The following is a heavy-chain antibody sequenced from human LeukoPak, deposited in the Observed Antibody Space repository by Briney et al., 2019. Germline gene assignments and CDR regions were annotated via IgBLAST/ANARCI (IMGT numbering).Heavy chain of an antibody. CDR3: ARNLGYCSSTSCYGPHFDY. D-gene: IGHD2-2*01. Sequence: SETLSLTCTVSGGSISSSSYYWGWIRQPPGKGLEWIGSIYYSGSTYYNPPLKSRVTISVDTSKNQFSLKLSSVTAADTAVYYCARNLGYCSSTSCYGPHFDYWGQGTLVTVSS. J-gene: IGHJ4*02. V-gene: IGHV4-39*01. CDR2: IYYSGST. CDR1: GGSISSSSYY.